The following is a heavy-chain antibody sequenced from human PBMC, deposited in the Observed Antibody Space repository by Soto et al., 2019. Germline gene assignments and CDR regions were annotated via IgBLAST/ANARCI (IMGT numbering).Heavy chain of an antibody. Sequence: PGGSLRLSCAASGFTFTYYAMSWVRQAPGKGLEWVSTISGSSKSIYYADSVKGRFTISRDNSKNTLYLQMSSLRAEDTAVYYCAKFESESNDAFDIWGQGTMVTVSS. CDR2: ISGSSKSI. J-gene: IGHJ3*02. CDR3: AKFESESNDAFDI. CDR1: GFTFTYYA. V-gene: IGHV3-23*01.